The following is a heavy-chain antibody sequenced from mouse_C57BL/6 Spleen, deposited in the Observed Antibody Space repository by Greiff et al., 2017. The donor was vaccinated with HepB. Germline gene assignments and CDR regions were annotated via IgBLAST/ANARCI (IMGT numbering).Heavy chain of an antibody. CDR3: AVGASDYAMDY. J-gene: IGHJ4*01. D-gene: IGHD1-1*01. V-gene: IGHV7-1*01. CDR2: SRNKANDYTT. Sequence: EVQLQESGGGLVQSGRSLRLSCATSGFTFSDFYMEWVRQAPGKGLEWIAASRNKANDYTTEYSASVKGRFIVSRDTSQSILYLQMNALRAEDTAIYYCAVGASDYAMDYWGQGTSVTVSS. CDR1: GFTFSDFY.